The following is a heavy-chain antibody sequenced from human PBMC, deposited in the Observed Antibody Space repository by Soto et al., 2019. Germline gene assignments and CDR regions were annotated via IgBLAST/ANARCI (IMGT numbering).Heavy chain of an antibody. CDR3: ARERDGNTRRIDY. CDR1: GYSISSGYY. CDR2: IYHSGST. Sequence: SETLALTCAVSGYSISSGYYWGWIRQPPGKGLEWIGSIYHSGSTYYNPSLKSRVTISVDTSKNQFSLKLNSVTAADTAVYYCARERDGNTRRIDYWGQGTLVTVSS. V-gene: IGHV4-38-2*02. J-gene: IGHJ4*02. D-gene: IGHD2-15*01.